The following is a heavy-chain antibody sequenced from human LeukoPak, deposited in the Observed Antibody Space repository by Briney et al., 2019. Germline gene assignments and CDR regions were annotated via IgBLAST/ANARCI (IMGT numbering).Heavy chain of an antibody. J-gene: IGHJ4*02. CDR1: GFAFSSYS. CDR2: ISSSSSTI. CDR3: ARVPNYYGSGSSPY. Sequence: GGSLRPSCAASGFAFSSYSMNWVRQAPGKGLEWVSYISSSSSTIYYADSVKGRFTISRDNAKNSLYLQMNSLRAEDTAVYYCARVPNYYGSGSSPYWGQGTLVTVSS. V-gene: IGHV3-48*01. D-gene: IGHD3-10*01.